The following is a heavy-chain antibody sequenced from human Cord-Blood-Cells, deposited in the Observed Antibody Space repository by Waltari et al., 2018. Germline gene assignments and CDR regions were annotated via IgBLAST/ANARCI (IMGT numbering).Heavy chain of an antibody. CDR3: ARGRGYSGSYFDY. Sequence: QVQLQQWGAGRLKPSATLSLTCAVYGGSFSGYYWLWIRHPPGKGLEWIGETNHSGSTNYNPSLKSQVTISVDTSKNQFSLKLSSVTAADTAVYYCARGRGYSGSYFDYWGQGTLVTVSS. V-gene: IGHV4-34*01. CDR2: TNHSGST. CDR1: GGSFSGYY. D-gene: IGHD1-26*01. J-gene: IGHJ4*02.